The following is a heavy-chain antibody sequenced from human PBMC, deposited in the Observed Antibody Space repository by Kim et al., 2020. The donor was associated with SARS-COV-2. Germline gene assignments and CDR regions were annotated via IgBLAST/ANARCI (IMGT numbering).Heavy chain of an antibody. D-gene: IGHD5-12*01. CDR1: GYTFTSYY. CDR2: INPSGGST. Sequence: ASVKVSCKASGYTFTSYYMHWVRQAPGQGLEWMGIINPSGGSTSYAQKFQGRVTMTRDTSTSTVYMELSSLRSEDTAVYYCASHSQHGVATTRGAFDIWGQGTMVTVSS. CDR3: ASHSQHGVATTRGAFDI. J-gene: IGHJ3*02. V-gene: IGHV1-46*01.